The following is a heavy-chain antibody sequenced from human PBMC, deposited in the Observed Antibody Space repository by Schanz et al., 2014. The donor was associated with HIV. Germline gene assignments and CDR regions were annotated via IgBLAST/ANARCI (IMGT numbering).Heavy chain of an antibody. CDR2: ISSDGNKK. CDR3: AKNWNDHYYYYGVDV. D-gene: IGHD1-1*01. CDR1: GFPFNSYG. V-gene: IGHV3-30*18. Sequence: QVQLVESGGGVVQPGRSLKLSCVASGFPFNSYGMHWVRQAPGKGLEWVAAISSDGNKKYYADSVQGRFTVSRDNPKSTLYLQMNSLRAEDTAIYHCAKNWNDHYYYYGVDVWGQGTTVTVSS. J-gene: IGHJ6*02.